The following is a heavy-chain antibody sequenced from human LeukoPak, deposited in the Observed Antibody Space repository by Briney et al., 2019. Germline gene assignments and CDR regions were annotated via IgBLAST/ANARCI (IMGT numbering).Heavy chain of an antibody. V-gene: IGHV4-59*01. CDR2: IYYSGST. CDR3: ARMGYSSSSFDY. CDR1: GGSISSYY. J-gene: IGHJ4*02. D-gene: IGHD6-6*01. Sequence: SETLSLTCTVSGGSISSYYWSWIRQPPGKGLEWIGYIYYSGSTNYNPSLKSRVTISVDTSKNQFSLKLSSVTAADTAVYYCARMGYSSSSFDYWAREPWSPSPQ.